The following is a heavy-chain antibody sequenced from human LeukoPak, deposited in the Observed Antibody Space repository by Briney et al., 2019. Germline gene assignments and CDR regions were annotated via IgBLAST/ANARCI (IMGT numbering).Heavy chain of an antibody. J-gene: IGHJ4*02. CDR2: IYTSGST. CDR1: GGSISSYY. D-gene: IGHD2-15*01. CDR3: ASELYCSGGSCQGY. V-gene: IGHV4-4*07. Sequence: SETLSLTCTVSGGSISSYYWSWIRQPAGKGLEWIGRIYTSGSTNYNPSLKSRVTMSVDTSKNQFSLKLSSVTAADTAVYYCASELYCSGGSCQGYWGQGTLVTASS.